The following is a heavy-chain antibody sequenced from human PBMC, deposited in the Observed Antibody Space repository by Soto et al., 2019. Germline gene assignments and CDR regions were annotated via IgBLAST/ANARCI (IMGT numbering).Heavy chain of an antibody. CDR3: ARGLYYYDSRGYLGY. Sequence: EVQLVESGGCLVQPGGSLRLSCASSGFTVSSYSMNWVRQAPGNGLEWVSYISSSSSTIYYAYSVKGRFTISRDNAKNSQYLQMHSMSDEDTAVYYCARGLYYYDSRGYLGYWGQGTLVTVSS. D-gene: IGHD3-22*01. J-gene: IGHJ4*02. V-gene: IGHV3-48*02. CDR2: ISSSSSTI. CDR1: GFTVSSYS.